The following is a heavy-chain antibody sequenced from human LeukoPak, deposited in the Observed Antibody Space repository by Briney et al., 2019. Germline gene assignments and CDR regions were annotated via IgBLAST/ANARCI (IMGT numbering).Heavy chain of an antibody. Sequence: SVKVSCKASGCTFSSYTISWVRQAPGQGLEWMGRIIPILGIANYAQKFQGRVTITADKSTSTAYMELSSLRAEDTAVYYCSRARIAAADVFYYYYYMDVWGKGTTVTVSS. CDR2: IIPILGIA. J-gene: IGHJ6*03. D-gene: IGHD6-13*01. CDR1: GCTFSSYT. CDR3: SRARIAAADVFYYYYYMDV. V-gene: IGHV1-69*02.